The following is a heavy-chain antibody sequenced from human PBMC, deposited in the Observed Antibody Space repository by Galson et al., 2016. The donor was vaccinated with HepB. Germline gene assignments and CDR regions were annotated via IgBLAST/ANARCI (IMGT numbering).Heavy chain of an antibody. V-gene: IGHV3-11*01. J-gene: IGHJ4*02. D-gene: IGHD7-27*01. CDR1: GFTFKDYY. CDR2: ISTSGDTI. CDR3: ARAAYPWD. Sequence: SLRLSCAASGFTFKDYYMSWIRQAPGRGLDWVGYISTSGDTIYYADSMKGRFTISRDNAKNSLHLQMNSLRAEDTAVYYCARAAYPWDWGQGTLVTVSS.